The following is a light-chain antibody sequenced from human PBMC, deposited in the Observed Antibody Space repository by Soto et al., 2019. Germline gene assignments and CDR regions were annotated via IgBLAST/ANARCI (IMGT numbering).Light chain of an antibody. CDR2: AAS. V-gene: IGKV3-20*01. CDR1: QNVAKNY. Sequence: EIVLTQSPGTLSLSPGERATLSCRASQNVAKNYLAWYRQKPGQAPRLLIHAASSRVTGMPDRFSGSGSGTDFTLTISRLEPEDFAVYYCHEYASAPQTFGQGTKVEIK. CDR3: HEYASAPQT. J-gene: IGKJ1*01.